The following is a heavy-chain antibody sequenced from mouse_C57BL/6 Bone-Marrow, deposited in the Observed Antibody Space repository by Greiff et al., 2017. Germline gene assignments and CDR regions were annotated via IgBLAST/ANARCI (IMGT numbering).Heavy chain of an antibody. J-gene: IGHJ2*01. CDR3: ARGYYGSSYDFDY. CDR1: GFTFSDYG. Sequence: EVQLVESGGGLVKPGGSLKLSCAASGFTFSDYGMHWVRQAPEKGLEWVAYISSGSSTIYYADTEKGRFTISRDNAKNTLFLQMTRLRSEDTAMYYCARGYYGSSYDFDYWGQGTTLTVSS. CDR2: ISSGSSTI. D-gene: IGHD1-1*01. V-gene: IGHV5-17*01.